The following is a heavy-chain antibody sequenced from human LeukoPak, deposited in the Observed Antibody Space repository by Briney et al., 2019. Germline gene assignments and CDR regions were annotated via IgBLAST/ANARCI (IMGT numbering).Heavy chain of an antibody. D-gene: IGHD5-18*01. CDR1: GFTFSIYE. Sequence: GGSLRLFCAASGFTFSIYEMNWVRQGPGKGLVWVLHINSVGSRTDYADYVKGRFTISRDNARNTPYLQMNSLRAEDTAVYYCTSDTVDTTLGIDYWGQGTLVTVSS. CDR2: INSVGSRT. CDR3: TSDTVDTTLGIDY. V-gene: IGHV3-74*01. J-gene: IGHJ4*02.